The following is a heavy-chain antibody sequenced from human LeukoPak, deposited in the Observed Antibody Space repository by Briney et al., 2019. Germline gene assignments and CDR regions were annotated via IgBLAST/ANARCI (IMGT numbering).Heavy chain of an antibody. V-gene: IGHV3-21*01. D-gene: IGHD6-13*01. J-gene: IGHJ4*02. CDR1: GFTFNSYS. CDR2: ISSSSSYI. Sequence: GGSLRLSCAASGFTFNSYSMNWVRQAPGKGLEWVSSISSSSSYIYYADSVKGRFTISRDNAKNSLYLQMNSLRAEDTAVYYCARASPAAGIKEFDYWGQGTQVTVSS. CDR3: ARASPAAGIKEFDY.